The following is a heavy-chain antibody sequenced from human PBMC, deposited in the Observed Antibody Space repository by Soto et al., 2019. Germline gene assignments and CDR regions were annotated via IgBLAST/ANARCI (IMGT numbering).Heavy chain of an antibody. D-gene: IGHD2-2*01. V-gene: IGHV3-48*01. CDR1: GFTFSSYS. Sequence: EVQLVESGGGLVQPGGSLRLSCAASGFTFSSYSMNWVRQAPGKGLEWVSYISSSSSTIYYADSVKGRFTISRDNAKNSLYLQMNSLRAEDTAVYYCARERYCSSTSCYGGFDPWGQGTLVTVSS. CDR2: ISSSSSTI. J-gene: IGHJ5*02. CDR3: ARERYCSSTSCYGGFDP.